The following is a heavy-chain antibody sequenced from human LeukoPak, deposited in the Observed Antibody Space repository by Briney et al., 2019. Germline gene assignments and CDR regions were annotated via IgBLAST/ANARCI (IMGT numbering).Heavy chain of an antibody. J-gene: IGHJ5*02. V-gene: IGHV1-3*01. Sequence: ASVKVSCKASGYTFTSYAMHWVRQAPGQRLEWMGWINAGNGNTKYSRKFQGRVTITRDTSASTAYMELSSLRSEDTAVYYCARAYCSSTSCYRVWFDPWGQGTLVTVSS. CDR2: INAGNGNT. CDR3: ARAYCSSTSCYRVWFDP. D-gene: IGHD2-2*02. CDR1: GYTFTSYA.